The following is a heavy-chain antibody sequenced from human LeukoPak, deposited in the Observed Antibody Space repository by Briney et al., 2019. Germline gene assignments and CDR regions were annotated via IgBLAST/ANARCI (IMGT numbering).Heavy chain of an antibody. CDR3: ARDSSSWYYFDY. Sequence: SETPSLTRTVSGGSISSDYWSWIRQPPGKGLEWIGYIYYSGSTYYNPSLKSRVTISVDTSKNQFSLKLSSVTAADTAVYYCARDSSSWYYFDYWGQGTLVTVSS. D-gene: IGHD6-13*01. CDR2: IYYSGST. CDR1: GGSISSDY. J-gene: IGHJ4*02. V-gene: IGHV4-4*08.